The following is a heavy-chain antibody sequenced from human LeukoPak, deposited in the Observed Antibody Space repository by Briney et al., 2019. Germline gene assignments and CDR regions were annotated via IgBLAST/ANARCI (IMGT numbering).Heavy chain of an antibody. CDR1: GYTFTSYG. J-gene: IGHJ4*02. V-gene: IGHV1-18*01. CDR2: ISAYNGNT. CDR3: ARGVSSDDYVWGSYNY. D-gene: IGHD3-16*01. Sequence: ASVKVSCKASGYTFTSYGISWVRQAPGQGLEWMGWISAYNGNTNYAQKLQGRVTMTTDTSTSTAYMELRSLRSDDTAVYYCARGVSSDDYVWGSYNYWGREPWSPSPQ.